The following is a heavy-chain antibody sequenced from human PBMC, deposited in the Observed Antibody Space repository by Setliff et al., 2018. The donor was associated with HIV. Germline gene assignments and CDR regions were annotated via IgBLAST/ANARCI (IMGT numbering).Heavy chain of an antibody. D-gene: IGHD2-2*01. J-gene: IGHJ6*02. V-gene: IGHV4-30-2*01. Sequence: NLSETLSLTCAVSGGSFSSGSYSWSWIRQPPGKGLEWIGYIYHSGSTYSNPSLKSRVSMSVDRSKNQFSLNLTSVTAADTAVYYCARGHCSGTNCYGVDYYGMDVWGQGTTVTVSS. CDR3: ARGHCSGTNCYGVDYYGMDV. CDR2: IYHSGST. CDR1: GGSFSSGSYS.